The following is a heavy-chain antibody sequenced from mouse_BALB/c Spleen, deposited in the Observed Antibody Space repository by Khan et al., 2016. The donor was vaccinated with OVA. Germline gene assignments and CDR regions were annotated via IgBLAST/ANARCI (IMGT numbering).Heavy chain of an antibody. Sequence: EVELVESGGGLVKPGDSLKLSCAASGFTFSKYAMSWVRQTPEKRLEWVATISSGGGSYIYYPDSVKGRFTIFRDNAKNTLYLQMSSLRSEDTAMYDCSRVYFGYVDYWGQGTTLTVSS. CDR2: ISSGGGSYI. CDR3: SRVYFGYVDY. J-gene: IGHJ2*01. CDR1: GFTFSKYA. V-gene: IGHV5-9-3*01. D-gene: IGHD1-1*01.